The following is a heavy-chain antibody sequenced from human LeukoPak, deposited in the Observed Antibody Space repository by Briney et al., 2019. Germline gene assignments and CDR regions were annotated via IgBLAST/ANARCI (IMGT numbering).Heavy chain of an antibody. V-gene: IGHV1-18*04. CDR1: GYTFTSYG. CDR2: INAYNGNT. J-gene: IGHJ6*04. D-gene: IGHD3-10*01. CDR3: ARDRGKVITMVRGNYGMDV. Sequence: ASVKVSCKASGYTFTSYGISWVRQAPGQGLEWMGWINAYNGNTNYAQKLQGRVTMTTDTSTSTAYMELRSLRSDDTAVYYCARDRGKVITMVRGNYGMDVWGKGTTVTVSS.